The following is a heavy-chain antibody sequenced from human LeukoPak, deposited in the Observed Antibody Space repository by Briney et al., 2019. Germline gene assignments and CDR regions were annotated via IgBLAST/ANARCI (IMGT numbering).Heavy chain of an antibody. D-gene: IGHD5-12*01. CDR3: ARDRVQVATTDHHYMDV. CDR2: IWYDGSNK. V-gene: IGHV3-33*01. CDR1: GFTFNSNG. Sequence: PGTSLRLSCAASGFTFNSNGIHWVPQAPGQGLEGGALIWYDGSNKYYADSVKGRFTISRDNSKNTLYLQMNSLRAEDTAVYYCARDRVQVATTDHHYMDVWGKGTTVTVSS. J-gene: IGHJ6*03.